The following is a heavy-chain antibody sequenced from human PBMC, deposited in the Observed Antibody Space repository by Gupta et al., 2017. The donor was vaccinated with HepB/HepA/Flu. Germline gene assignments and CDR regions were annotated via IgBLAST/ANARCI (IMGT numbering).Heavy chain of an antibody. D-gene: IGHD7-27*01. CDR2: ISGSGGST. CDR1: GFTFSSYA. Sequence: EVQLLESGGGLVQPGGSLRLSCAASGFTFSSYAMSWVRQAPGKGLEWVSAISGSGGSTYYADSVKGRFTISRDNSKNTLYLQMNSLRAEDTAVYYCAKGAARTGYYYYYMDVWGKGTTVTVSS. CDR3: AKGAARTGYYYYYMDV. J-gene: IGHJ6*03. V-gene: IGHV3-23*01.